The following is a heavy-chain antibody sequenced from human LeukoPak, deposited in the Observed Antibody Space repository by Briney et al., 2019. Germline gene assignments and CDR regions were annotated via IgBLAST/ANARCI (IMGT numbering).Heavy chain of an antibody. J-gene: IGHJ5*02. CDR2: ISYEGSDK. Sequence: PGKSLRLSCTASGFTFSSYAMHWVRRAPGKGLEWVAFISYEGSDKYYADSVKGRFTISRDNSKNTVYLQMNSLRPEDTAVYYCAKSKIPATVIPFDPWRQGSLVTVSS. V-gene: IGHV3-30*04. CDR3: AKSKIPATVIPFDP. CDR1: GFTFSSYA. D-gene: IGHD6-13*01.